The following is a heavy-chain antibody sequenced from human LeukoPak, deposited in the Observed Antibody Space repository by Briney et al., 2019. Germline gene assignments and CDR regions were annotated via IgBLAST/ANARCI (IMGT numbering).Heavy chain of an antibody. V-gene: IGHV4-38-2*02. CDR3: ARGGSGSYIDAFDI. D-gene: IGHD3-10*01. CDR2: IYHSGNP. J-gene: IGHJ3*02. Sequence: SETLSLTCTVSGYSINSGYYWGLIRQPPGKGLEWIGCIYHSGNPYYNPSLKSRVTISVDTSKNQFSLKLTSVTAADTAVYYCARGGSGSYIDAFDIRGQGTMVTVSS. CDR1: GYSINSGYY.